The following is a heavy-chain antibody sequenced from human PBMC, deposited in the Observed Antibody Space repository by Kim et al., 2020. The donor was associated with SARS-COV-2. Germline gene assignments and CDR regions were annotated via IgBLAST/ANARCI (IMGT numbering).Heavy chain of an antibody. J-gene: IGHJ6*02. D-gene: IGHD1-26*01. CDR1: GGTFSSYA. Sequence: SVKVSCKASGGTFSSYAISWVRQAPGQGLEWMGGIIPIFGTANYAQKFQGRVTITADESTSTAYMELSSRRSEDTAVYYCATIWGGSSYYYYGMDVWGQGTTVTVSS. CDR2: IIPIFGTA. V-gene: IGHV1-69*13. CDR3: ATIWGGSSYYYYGMDV.